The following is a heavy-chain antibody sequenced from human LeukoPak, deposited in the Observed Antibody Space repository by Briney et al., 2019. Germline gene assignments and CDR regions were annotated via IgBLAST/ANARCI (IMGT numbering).Heavy chain of an antibody. CDR2: ISGGGVNT. J-gene: IGHJ4*02. Sequence: GGSLRLSCAASGFTFRSYGMTWVRQAPGMGIQWVSSISGGGVNTYYADSVKGRFTISRDNSRNTVYLQMNWLRVDDTATYYCAKAWTAGYDRAFFDSWGQGTLVTVSS. CDR1: GFTFRSYG. CDR3: AKAWTAGYDRAFFDS. D-gene: IGHD3-3*01. V-gene: IGHV3-23*01.